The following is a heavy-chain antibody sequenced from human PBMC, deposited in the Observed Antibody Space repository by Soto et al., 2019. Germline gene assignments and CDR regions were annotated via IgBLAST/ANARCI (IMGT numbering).Heavy chain of an antibody. CDR1: GYSFTRYW. V-gene: IGHV5-51*01. Sequence: EVQLVQSGAEVKKPGESLKISCEGSGYSFTRYWIGWVRPMPGKGLELMGIVFPDDSDVRYSPSFQGQVTISADKSINTAYLQWSALKASDTAMYYCARHLTGDLGRGMDVWGPGTTVTVSS. CDR3: ARHLTGDLGRGMDV. D-gene: IGHD7-27*01. J-gene: IGHJ6*02. CDR2: VFPDDSDV.